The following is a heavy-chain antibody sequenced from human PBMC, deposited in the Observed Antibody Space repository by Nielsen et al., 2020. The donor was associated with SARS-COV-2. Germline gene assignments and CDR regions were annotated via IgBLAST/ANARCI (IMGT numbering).Heavy chain of an antibody. D-gene: IGHD6-13*01. CDR1: GFTFSSYG. CDR3: AKDQLVRLGLYYYYGMDV. V-gene: IGHV3-30*02. J-gene: IGHJ6*02. Sequence: GGSLRLSCAASGFTFSSYGMHWVRQAPGKGLEWVAFIRYDGSNKYYADSVKGRFTISRDNSKNTLYLQMNSLRAEDTAVYYCAKDQLVRLGLYYYYGMDVWGQGTTVTVSS. CDR2: IRYDGSNK.